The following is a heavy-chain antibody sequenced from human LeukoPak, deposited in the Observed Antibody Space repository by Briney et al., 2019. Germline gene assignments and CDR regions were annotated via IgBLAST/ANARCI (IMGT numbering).Heavy chain of an antibody. CDR3: AKGQVFDY. CDR2: ISWNSGSI. V-gene: IGHV3-9*01. J-gene: IGHJ4*02. Sequence: GGSLRLSCAASGFTFSSYWMFWVRQAPGKGLEWVSGISWNSGSIGYADSVKGRFTISRDNAKNSLYLEMNSLRAEDTALYYCAKGQVFDYWGQGTLVTVSS. CDR1: GFTFSSYW.